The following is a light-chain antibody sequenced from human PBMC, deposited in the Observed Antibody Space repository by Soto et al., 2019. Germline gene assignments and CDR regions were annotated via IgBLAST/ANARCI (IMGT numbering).Light chain of an antibody. CDR2: RNN. J-gene: IGLJ1*01. CDR3: AAWDDRLSGHYV. V-gene: IGLV1-47*01. Sequence: ALTQPPSASGTPGQRVTISCSGSSSNIGSNYVYWYQQLPGTAPKLLIYRNNQRPAGGPDRVPGAQAGTAAPPAISGRRSEDEGDYYSAAWDDRLSGHYVFGTGTKVTVL. CDR1: SSNIGSNY.